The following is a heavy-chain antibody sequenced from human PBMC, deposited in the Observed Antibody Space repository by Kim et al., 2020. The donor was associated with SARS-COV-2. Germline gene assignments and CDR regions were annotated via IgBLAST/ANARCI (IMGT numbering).Heavy chain of an antibody. V-gene: IGHV3-7*03. CDR2: IKQDGSEK. J-gene: IGHJ6*02. D-gene: IGHD3-9*01. CDR1: GFTFSSYW. CDR3: AREGGLYYDILTGYYWDV. Sequence: GGSLRLSCAASGFTFSSYWMSWVRQAPGKGLEWVANIKQDGSEKYYVDSVKGRFTISRDNAKNSLYLQMNSLRAEDTAVYYCAREGGLYYDILTGYYWDVWGQGTTVTVSS.